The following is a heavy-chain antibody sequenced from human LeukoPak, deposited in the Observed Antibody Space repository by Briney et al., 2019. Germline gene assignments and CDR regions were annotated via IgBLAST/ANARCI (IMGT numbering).Heavy chain of an antibody. CDR1: GGSISSGGYY. V-gene: IGHV4-31*03. D-gene: IGHD5-12*01. CDR3: ARRGYDFNWFDP. CDR2: IYYSGST. Sequence: SETLSLTCTVSGGSISSGGYYWSWIRQHPGKGLEWIGYIYYSGSTYYNPSLKSRVTISVDTSKNQFSLKLSSVTAADTAVYYRARRGYDFNWFDPWGQGTLVTVSS. J-gene: IGHJ5*02.